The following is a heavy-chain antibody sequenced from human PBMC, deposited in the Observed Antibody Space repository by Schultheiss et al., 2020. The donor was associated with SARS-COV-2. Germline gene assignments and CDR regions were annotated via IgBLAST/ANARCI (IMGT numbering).Heavy chain of an antibody. D-gene: IGHD3-10*01. J-gene: IGHJ4*02. CDR1: GGSFSGYY. Sequence: SETLSLTCAVYGGSFSGYYWSWIRQPPGKGLEWIGEINHSGSTNYNPSLKSRVTISVDTSKNQFSLKLSSVTAADTAVYYCARGGLGRGVDYWGQGTLVTVSS. CDR3: ARGGLGRGVDY. CDR2: INHSGST. V-gene: IGHV4-34*01.